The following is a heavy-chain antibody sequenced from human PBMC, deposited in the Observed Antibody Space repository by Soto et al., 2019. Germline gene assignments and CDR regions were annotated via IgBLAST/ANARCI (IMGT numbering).Heavy chain of an antibody. Sequence: QEQLVESGGGVAQPGTSLTLSCAASGFTFDNCAMHWVRQAPGKGLEWVAIIWFDGSQKYYADSVKGRFSISRDNSKNLVFLQMNSLRSEDTAVYYCARDFPERLGAVAHWFDPRAQGTQVTVS. J-gene: IGHJ5*02. CDR1: GFTFDNCA. D-gene: IGHD3-16*01. CDR3: ARDFPERLGAVAHWFDP. CDR2: IWFDGSQK. V-gene: IGHV3-33*01.